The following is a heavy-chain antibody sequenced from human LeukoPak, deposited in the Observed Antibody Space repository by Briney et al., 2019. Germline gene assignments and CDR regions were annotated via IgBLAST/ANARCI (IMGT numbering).Heavy chain of an antibody. CDR1: GFTFSSYG. CDR2: IRYDGSNK. CDR3: AKDLRGSAYRHYFDY. J-gene: IGHJ4*02. Sequence: GGSLRLSCAASGFTFSSYGMHWVRQAPGKGLEWVAFIRYDGSNKYYADSVKGRFTLSRDNSKNTLYLQMNSLRAEDTAVYYCAKDLRGSAYRHYFDYWGQGTLVTVSS. V-gene: IGHV3-30*02. D-gene: IGHD6-25*01.